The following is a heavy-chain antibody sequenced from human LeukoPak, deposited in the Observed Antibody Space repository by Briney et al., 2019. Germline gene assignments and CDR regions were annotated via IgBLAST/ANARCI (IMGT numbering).Heavy chain of an antibody. J-gene: IGHJ4*02. V-gene: IGHV3-23*01. Sequence: GGSLRLSCAASGFTFSNHAMSWVRQAPGKGLEWVSTISGSGGGTFYADSVRGRFTISRDNSKNTLYLQMNSLKAEDTAVYYCAKKRYQLMPTFDFWGQGTLVTVSS. CDR3: AKKRYQLMPTFDF. D-gene: IGHD2-2*01. CDR2: ISGSGGGT. CDR1: GFTFSNHA.